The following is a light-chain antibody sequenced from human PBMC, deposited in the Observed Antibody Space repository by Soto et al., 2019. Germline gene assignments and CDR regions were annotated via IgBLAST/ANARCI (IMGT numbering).Light chain of an antibody. J-gene: IGLJ1*01. CDR1: SSDVGGYNY. Sequence: QSVLTQPASVSGSPGQSITISCTGTSSDVGGYNYVSWYQQHPGKAPKLMIYEVNYRPSGVSNRFSGSKSGNTASLTISGLQAEDEADYYCSSYTSSSTGVFGTGTKGTAL. CDR2: EVN. CDR3: SSYTSSSTGV. V-gene: IGLV2-14*01.